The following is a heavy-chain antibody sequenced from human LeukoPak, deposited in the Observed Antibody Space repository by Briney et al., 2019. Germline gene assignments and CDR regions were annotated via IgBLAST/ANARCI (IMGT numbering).Heavy chain of an antibody. D-gene: IGHD2-15*01. V-gene: IGHV4-59*01. CDR3: ARGYCSGGSCYPAGWFDP. CDR2: IYYSGST. CDR1: GGSISSYY. Sequence: SETLSLTCTVSGGSISSYYWSWIRQPPGKGLEWIGYIYYSGSTNYNPSLKSRVTISVDTSKNQFSLKLSSVTAADTAVYYCARGYCSGGSCYPAGWFDPWGQGTLVTVSS. J-gene: IGHJ5*02.